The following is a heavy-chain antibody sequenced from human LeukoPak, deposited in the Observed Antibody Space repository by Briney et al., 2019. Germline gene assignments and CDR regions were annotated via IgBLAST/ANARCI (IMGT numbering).Heavy chain of an antibody. D-gene: IGHD4/OR15-4a*01. CDR2: IIPIFGTA. V-gene: IGHV1-69*01. J-gene: IGHJ4*02. CDR1: GGTFSSYA. Sequence: SVKVSCKASGGTFSSYAISWVRQAPGQGLEWMGGIIPIFGTANYAQKFQGRVTITADESTSTAYMELSSLRSEDTAVYYCARDGKGDYGPILNDYWGQGTLVTVSS. CDR3: ARDGKGDYGPILNDY.